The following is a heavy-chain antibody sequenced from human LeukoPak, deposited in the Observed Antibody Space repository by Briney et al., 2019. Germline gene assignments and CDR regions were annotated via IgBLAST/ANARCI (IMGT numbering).Heavy chain of an antibody. CDR3: ARFGRGWWYHDY. CDR2: IYHTGNI. J-gene: IGHJ4*02. V-gene: IGHV4-59*01. Sequence: SETLSLTCAVSGASITSYYWTWIRQPPGKGLEWIGYIYHTGNIKYNPSLNSRVTISIDTSKNQFSLKLSSVTAADTAVYYCARFGRGWWYHDYWGQGTLVTVSS. CDR1: GASITSYY. D-gene: IGHD2-15*01.